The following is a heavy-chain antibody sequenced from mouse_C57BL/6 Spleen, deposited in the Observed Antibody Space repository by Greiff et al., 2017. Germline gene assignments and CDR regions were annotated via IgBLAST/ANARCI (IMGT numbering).Heavy chain of an antibody. J-gene: IGHJ2*01. CDR1: GYAFSSSW. D-gene: IGHD2-1*01. Sequence: QVQLQQSGPELVKPGASVKISCKASGYAFSSSWMNWVKQRPGKGLEWIGRIYPGDGDTNYNGKFKGKATLTADKSSSTAYMQLSSLTSEDSAVYFCARLGGNSRGFDYWGQGTTLTVSS. V-gene: IGHV1-82*01. CDR2: IYPGDGDT. CDR3: ARLGGNSRGFDY.